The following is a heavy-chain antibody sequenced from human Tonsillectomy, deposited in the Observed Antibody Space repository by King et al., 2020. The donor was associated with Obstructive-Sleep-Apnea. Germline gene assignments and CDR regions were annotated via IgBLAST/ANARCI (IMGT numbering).Heavy chain of an antibody. CDR3: TRGGCGLGEWPFRFPMGL. V-gene: IGHV3-30*04. D-gene: IGHD3-10*01. J-gene: IGHJ6*02. CDR2: LSSDGKTE. CDR1: GFTFSDYV. Sequence: QLVESGGGVVQPGKFLRLSCAASGFTFSDYVVHWVRHVPGRGLRWVAGLSSDGKTEDYTEAVRGGFTIFRDNSKKTLYLQMNSLRFDDSAVYFCTRGGCGLGEWPFRFPMGLWGQGTTVTVSS.